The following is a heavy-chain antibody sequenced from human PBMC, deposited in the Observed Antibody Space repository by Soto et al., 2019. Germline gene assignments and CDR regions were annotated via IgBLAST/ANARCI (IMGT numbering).Heavy chain of an antibody. Sequence: GGSLRLSCAASGFTFSSYAMHWVRQAPGKGLGWVAVISYDGSNKYYADSVKGRFTISRDNSKNTLYLQMNSLRAEDTAVYYCARDYESGYCMDVWGQGTTVTVSS. J-gene: IGHJ6*02. CDR2: ISYDGSNK. V-gene: IGHV3-30-3*01. D-gene: IGHD3-3*01. CDR1: GFTFSSYA. CDR3: ARDYESGYCMDV.